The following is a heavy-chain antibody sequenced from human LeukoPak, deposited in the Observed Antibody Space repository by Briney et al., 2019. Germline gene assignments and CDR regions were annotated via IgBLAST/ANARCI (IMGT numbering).Heavy chain of an antibody. CDR1: GYTFRQYS. V-gene: IGHV1-18*01. CDR3: ARDYILPLETDNGDGFAI. J-gene: IGHJ3*02. CDR2: VSPSHTTR. D-gene: IGHD3-3*02. Sequence: EASVKLSCKAPGYTFRQYSISWVRQAPGKGFEWMGWVSPSHTTRVYAQDFQGRVTMTADTNTNTASMELRSLRFDDTAVYFCARDYILPLETDNGDGFAIWGQGTVVTVSS.